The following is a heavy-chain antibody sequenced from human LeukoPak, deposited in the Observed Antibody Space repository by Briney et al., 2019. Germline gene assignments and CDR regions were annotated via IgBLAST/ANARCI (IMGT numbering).Heavy chain of an antibody. J-gene: IGHJ2*01. V-gene: IGHV4-59*01. D-gene: IGHD3-16*01. CDR2: IYYSGST. Sequence: PSETLSLTCTVSGGSISSYYWSWIRQPPGKGLEWIWYIYYSGSTNYNPSLKSRVTISVDTSKNQFSLKLSSVTAADTAVYYFARGGGTRAWYFDLWGRGTLVTVSS. CDR3: ARGGGTRAWYFDL. CDR1: GGSISSYY.